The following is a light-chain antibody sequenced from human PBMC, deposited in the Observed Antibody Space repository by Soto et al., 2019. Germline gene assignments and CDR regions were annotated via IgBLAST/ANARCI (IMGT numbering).Light chain of an antibody. Sequence: EIVLKQSPATLSLSPGESATLSCRASQSVGTSLAWYQQKPGQATQVLIYDASNRATGVPDRSRGSGSVTDFILTISNLDPDDFAVYYCHQRSTWPPFTCGPGTKVD. J-gene: IGKJ3*01. CDR2: DAS. V-gene: IGKV3-11*01. CDR3: HQRSTWPPFT. CDR1: QSVGTS.